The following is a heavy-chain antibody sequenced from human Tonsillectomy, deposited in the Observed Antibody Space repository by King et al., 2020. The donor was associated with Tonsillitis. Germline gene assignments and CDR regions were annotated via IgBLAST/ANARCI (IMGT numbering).Heavy chain of an antibody. CDR3: ARAPVTMITKGYYYGMDV. CDR2: IYYSGST. CDR1: GGSISSYY. J-gene: IGHJ6*02. V-gene: IGHV4-59*01. D-gene: IGHD3-22*01. Sequence: VQLQESGPGLVKPSETLSLTCTVSGGSISSYYWSWIRQPPGKGLEWIGYIYYSGSTNYNPSLKSRVTISVDTSKNQFSLKLSSVTAADTAVYYCARAPVTMITKGYYYGMDVWGQGTTVTVSS.